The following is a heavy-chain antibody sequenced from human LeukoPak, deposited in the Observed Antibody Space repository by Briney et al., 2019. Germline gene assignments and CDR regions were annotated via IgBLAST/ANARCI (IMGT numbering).Heavy chain of an antibody. Sequence: GGSLRLSCAASGFTFSSYAMSWIRQAPGKGLELVSAISGSGGSTYYANSVKGRFTISGENSKNTLYLQMNSLRAEDTAVYYCAIAAAGKGSMDVWGKGNTVTVS. D-gene: IGHD6-13*01. CDR1: GFTFSSYA. CDR2: ISGSGGST. J-gene: IGHJ6*03. V-gene: IGHV3-23*01. CDR3: AIAAAGKGSMDV.